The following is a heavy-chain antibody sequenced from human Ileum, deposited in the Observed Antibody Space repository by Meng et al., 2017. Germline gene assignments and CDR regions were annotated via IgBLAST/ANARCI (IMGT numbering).Heavy chain of an antibody. CDR2: ISTYNGNA. J-gene: IGHJ6*02. CDR3: ARDQNYAYGMAV. V-gene: IGHV1-18*01. D-gene: IGHD3-16*01. Sequence: ASVKVSCKASGYTFTSHTISWVRQAPGQGLEWMGWISTYNGNAKSPQKFQGRVTMTTDTSTSMAYMELRSLRSDDTAVYYCARDQNYAYGMAVWGQGNTVNGAS. CDR1: GYTFTSHT.